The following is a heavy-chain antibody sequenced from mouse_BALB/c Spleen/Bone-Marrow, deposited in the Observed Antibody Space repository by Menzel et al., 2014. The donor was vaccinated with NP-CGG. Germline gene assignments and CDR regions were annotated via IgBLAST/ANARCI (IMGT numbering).Heavy chain of an antibody. CDR3: ARPLTGAYYDY. CDR2: ISSGGSYT. J-gene: IGHJ2*02. CDR1: GFAFSSYD. D-gene: IGHD4-1*01. Sequence: EVKLVVSGGGLVKPGGSLKLSCAASGFAFSSYDMSWVRQTPEKRLEWVATISSGGSYTYYPDSVKGRFTIPRDNARNTLYLQMSSLRSEDTALYYCARPLTGAYYDYWGQGTSPTASS. V-gene: IGHV5-9*02.